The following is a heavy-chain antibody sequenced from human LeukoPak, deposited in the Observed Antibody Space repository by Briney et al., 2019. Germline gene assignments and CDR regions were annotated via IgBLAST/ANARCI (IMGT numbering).Heavy chain of an antibody. CDR1: GGSFSGYY. CDR2: TNHSGST. V-gene: IGHV4-34*01. Sequence: SETLSLTCAVHGGSFSGYYWTWIRQPPGKGLEWIGETNHSGSTNYNPSLKSRVTISVDTSKNQFSLKLSSVTAADTAVYYCARASQSIAAAGYDYWGQGALVTVSS. J-gene: IGHJ4*02. D-gene: IGHD6-13*01. CDR3: ARASQSIAAAGYDY.